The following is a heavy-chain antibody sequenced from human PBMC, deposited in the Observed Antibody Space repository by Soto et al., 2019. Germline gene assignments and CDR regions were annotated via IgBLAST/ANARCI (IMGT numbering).Heavy chain of an antibody. CDR3: AITAMINRDSSTSFDY. Sequence: KSGGSLRLSCAASGLTFSNVWMTWVRQAPGKGLEWVGRIKSKSDGETADVAAPVKARFTISRDDSKNTVFLEMNSLKSEDTALYYCAITAMINRDSSTSFDYWGRGTQGTVSS. CDR1: GLTFSNVW. D-gene: IGHD5-18*01. CDR2: IKSKSDGETA. V-gene: IGHV3-15*01. J-gene: IGHJ4*02.